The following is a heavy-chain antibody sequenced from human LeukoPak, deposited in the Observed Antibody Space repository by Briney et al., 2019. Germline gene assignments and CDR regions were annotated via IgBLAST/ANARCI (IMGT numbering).Heavy chain of an antibody. V-gene: IGHV3-9*01. CDR3: ARDGFYKYYYYYGMDV. CDR2: ISWNSGSI. J-gene: IGHJ6*02. CDR1: GFTFDDYA. Sequence: GGSLRLSCAASGFTFDDYAMHWVRQAPGKGLEWVSGISWNSGSIGYADSVKGRFTISRDNAKNSLYLQMNSLRAEDTAVYYCARDGFYKYYYYYGMDVWGQGTTVTVSS. D-gene: IGHD5-24*01.